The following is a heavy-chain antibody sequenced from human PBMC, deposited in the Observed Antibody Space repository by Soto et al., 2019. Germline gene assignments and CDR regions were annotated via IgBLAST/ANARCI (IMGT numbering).Heavy chain of an antibody. Sequence: GGSLRLSCAASGFSFSSYAMSWVRQAPGKGLEWVSGSSGSGDTTYYADSVKGRFTISRDNSKNTLYLQMNSLRDEDTAVYYCAKDSDHWNVGYFDYWGQGSLVTVSS. CDR1: GFSFSSYA. V-gene: IGHV3-23*01. CDR2: SSGSGDTT. D-gene: IGHD1-1*01. J-gene: IGHJ4*02. CDR3: AKDSDHWNVGYFDY.